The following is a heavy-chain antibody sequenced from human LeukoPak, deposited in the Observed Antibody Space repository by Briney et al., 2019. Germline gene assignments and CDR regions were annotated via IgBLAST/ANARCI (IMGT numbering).Heavy chain of an antibody. Sequence: GGSLRLSCVASGFTVNNNYMNWVRQGPGKGLEWVANIKQDGSEKYYVDSVKGRFTISRDNAKNSLYLQMNSLRAEDTAVYYCARGSYYDRSAFYWTFWGQGTMVTVSS. CDR1: GFTVNNNY. J-gene: IGHJ3*01. D-gene: IGHD3-22*01. CDR2: IKQDGSEK. V-gene: IGHV3-7*01. CDR3: ARGSYYDRSAFYWTF.